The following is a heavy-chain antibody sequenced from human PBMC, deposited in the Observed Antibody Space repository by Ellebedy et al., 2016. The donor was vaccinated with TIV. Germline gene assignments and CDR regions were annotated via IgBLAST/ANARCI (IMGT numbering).Heavy chain of an antibody. J-gene: IGHJ4*02. D-gene: IGHD4-23*01. V-gene: IGHV4-59*01. CDR2: IYYIGIT. Sequence: MPGGSLRLSCNVSGGSISTFYWSWIRQPPGKGLEFIGYIYYIGITNYNPSLESRVAISIDTSENQFSLRLSYVTAADTAVYYGAAYYGGRFDYWGQGTLVTVSS. CDR1: GGSISTFY. CDR3: AAYYGGRFDY.